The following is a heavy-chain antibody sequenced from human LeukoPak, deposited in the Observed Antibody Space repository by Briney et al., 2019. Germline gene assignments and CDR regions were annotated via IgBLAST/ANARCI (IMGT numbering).Heavy chain of an antibody. D-gene: IGHD3-10*01. Sequence: GESLKISWKGSGYLFTSYWIGWVRQLPGKGLEWMGIIYPGDSDTRYSPPFQGQVTISADKSISNAYLQWSSLKASDTAMYYCARQAAITLDMDVWGQGTTVTVSS. CDR3: ARQAAITLDMDV. CDR2: IYPGDSDT. CDR1: GYLFTSYW. J-gene: IGHJ6*02. V-gene: IGHV5-51*01.